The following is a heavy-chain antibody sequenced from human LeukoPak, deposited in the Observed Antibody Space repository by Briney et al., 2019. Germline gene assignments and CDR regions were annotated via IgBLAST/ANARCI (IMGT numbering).Heavy chain of an antibody. Sequence: GASVTVSCKASGYMCTGFHLHWLRQAPGQGLEWMGWMNTNSGEPHSTNRFQGWVTLTRDTSIRTAYLELRRLTSGDTAVDYCANSGYYWGFDYWGQGTLVTVSS. CDR3: ANSGYYWGFDY. D-gene: IGHD5-12*01. J-gene: IGHJ4*02. CDR2: MNTNSGEP. CDR1: GYMCTGFH. V-gene: IGHV1-2*04.